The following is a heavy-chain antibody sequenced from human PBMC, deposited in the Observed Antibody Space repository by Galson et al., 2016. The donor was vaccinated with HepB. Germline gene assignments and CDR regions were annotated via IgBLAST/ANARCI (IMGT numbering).Heavy chain of an antibody. D-gene: IGHD1-26*01. CDR2: ISGFGGNT. J-gene: IGHJ5*02. CDR1: GFTFSSDA. V-gene: IGHV3-23*01. Sequence: SLRLSCAASGFTFSSDALSWVRQAPGKGLEWVSTISGFGGNTYYAESVKGRFTISRDNSNNMLYLQMNSLRAEDTAIYYCAKDVRRRVWGFSNNWFDPWGQGTLVTVSS. CDR3: AKDVRRRVWGFSNNWFDP.